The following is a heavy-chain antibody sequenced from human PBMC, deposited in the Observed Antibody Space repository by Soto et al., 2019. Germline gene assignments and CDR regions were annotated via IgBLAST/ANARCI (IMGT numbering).Heavy chain of an antibody. Sequence: ASVKVSCKASGYTFTGYYMHWVRQAPGQGLEWMGWINPNSGGTNYAQKFQGWVTMTRDTSISTAYMELSRLRSDDTAVYYCARDSESKWLRLTNYYYYGMDVWGQGTTVTVSS. D-gene: IGHD5-12*01. V-gene: IGHV1-2*04. CDR2: INPNSGGT. J-gene: IGHJ6*02. CDR1: GYTFTGYY. CDR3: ARDSESKWLRLTNYYYYGMDV.